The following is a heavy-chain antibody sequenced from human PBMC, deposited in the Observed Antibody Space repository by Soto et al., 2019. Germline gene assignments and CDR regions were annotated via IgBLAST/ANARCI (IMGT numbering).Heavy chain of an antibody. CDR3: AREVAADPYYYGMDV. CDR1: GDTFTTYD. J-gene: IGHJ6*02. D-gene: IGHD6-13*01. V-gene: IGHV1-8*01. CDR2: INPNSGNI. Sequence: ASVKVSCKASGDTFTTYDINWVRQATGHGLEWMGWINPNSGNIGYAQRFQGRVTMTRDTAIRTAYMEVSSLRSEDTAVYYCAREVAADPYYYGMDVWGQGTTVTVSS.